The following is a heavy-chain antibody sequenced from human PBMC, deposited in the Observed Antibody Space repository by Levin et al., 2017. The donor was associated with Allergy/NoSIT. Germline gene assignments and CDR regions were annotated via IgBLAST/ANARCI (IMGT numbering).Heavy chain of an antibody. CDR3: SAKVFDY. V-gene: IGHV3-23*01. J-gene: IGHJ4*02. CDR2: ISGSVGGT. Sequence: GGSLRLSCAASGFTFSNYGMNWVRQAPGKGLEWVSLISGSVGGTYYADSVKGRFTISRDNSKNMLYLHMTRLRAEDTAVYYCSAKVFDYWGQGTLVTVSS. CDR1: GFTFSNYG.